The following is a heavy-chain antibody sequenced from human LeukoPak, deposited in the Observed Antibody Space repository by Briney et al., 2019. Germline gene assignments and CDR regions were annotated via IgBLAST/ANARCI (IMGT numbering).Heavy chain of an antibody. V-gene: IGHV1-69*13. Sequence: SVKVSCKASGGTFSSYAISWVRQAPGQGLEWMGGIIPIFGTANYAQKFQGRVTITADESTSTAYMELSSLRSEDTAVYYCARVTTPSSSSGDPWGQGTLVTVSS. CDR2: IIPIFGTA. CDR1: GGTFSSYA. CDR3: ARVTTPSSSSGDP. D-gene: IGHD4-11*01. J-gene: IGHJ5*02.